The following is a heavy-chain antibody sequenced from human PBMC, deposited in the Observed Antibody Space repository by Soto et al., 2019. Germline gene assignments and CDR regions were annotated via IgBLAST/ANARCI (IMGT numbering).Heavy chain of an antibody. J-gene: IGHJ6*02. V-gene: IGHV1-18*04. D-gene: IGHD6-6*01. CDR1: GYSFTTYG. Sequence: ASVKVSCKASGYSFTTYGVSWLRQAPGEGPEWVGWISAYNGKTNYAQKFQGRVTITADESTSTAYMELSSLRSEDTAVYYCARGRGYSSSEYYYYYYGMDVWGQGTTVTVSS. CDR2: ISAYNGKT. CDR3: ARGRGYSSSEYYYYYYGMDV.